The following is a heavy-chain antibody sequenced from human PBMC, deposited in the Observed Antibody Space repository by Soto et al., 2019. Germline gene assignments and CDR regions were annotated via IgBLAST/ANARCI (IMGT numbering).Heavy chain of an antibody. CDR2: ISGSGGST. V-gene: IGHV3-23*01. D-gene: IGHD3-22*01. CDR1: GFTFSSYA. CDR3: AKDLGYYDSSGAFDY. J-gene: IGHJ4*02. Sequence: EVQLLESGGGLVQPGGSLRLSCAASGFTFSSYAMSWVRQAPGKGLEWVSAISGSGGSTYYADSVKGRFTISRDNSKNPLYLQMNSLRAEDTAVYYCAKDLGYYDSSGAFDYLGQGTLVTVSS.